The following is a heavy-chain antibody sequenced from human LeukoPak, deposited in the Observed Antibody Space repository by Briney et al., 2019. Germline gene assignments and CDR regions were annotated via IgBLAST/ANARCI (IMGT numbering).Heavy chain of an antibody. V-gene: IGHV4-34*01. J-gene: IGHJ4*02. Sequence: SETLSLTCAVYGGSFSGYYWSWIRQPPGKGLEWIGEINYSGSTNYNPSLKSRVTISVDTSKNQFFLKLSSVTAADTAVYYCARCRVRGVIITKPTYFDYWGQGTLVTVSS. CDR1: GGSFSGYY. CDR3: ARCRVRGVIITKPTYFDY. CDR2: INYSGST. D-gene: IGHD3-10*01.